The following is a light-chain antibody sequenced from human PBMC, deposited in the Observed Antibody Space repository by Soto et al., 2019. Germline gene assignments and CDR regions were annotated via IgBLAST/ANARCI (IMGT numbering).Light chain of an antibody. V-gene: IGKV3-15*01. J-gene: IGKJ5*01. CDR2: GAS. CDR1: QSVSSSY. CDR3: QQYNNWPPIT. Sequence: EIVLPHAPGTLSLSPGVRATLSCRASQSVSSSYLAWYQQKPGQAPRLLIYGASTRATGIPARFNGSGSGTEFTLTISSLQSEDFAVYYCQQYNNWPPITFGQGTRLEIK.